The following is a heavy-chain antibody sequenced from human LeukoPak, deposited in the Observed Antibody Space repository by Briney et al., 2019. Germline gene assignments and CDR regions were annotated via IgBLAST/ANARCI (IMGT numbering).Heavy chain of an antibody. D-gene: IGHD3-16*01. Sequence: SETLSLTCTVSGGSIGSHYWTWIRQTPGKGLEWIGYVYDIGNTKYNPSLKSRVTISVDTSKNQFSLRLSSVTAADTAVYYCARGGVLKSVDYWGQGTLVAVSS. CDR2: VYDIGNT. CDR3: ARGGVLKSVDY. J-gene: IGHJ4*02. V-gene: IGHV4-59*11. CDR1: GGSIGSHY.